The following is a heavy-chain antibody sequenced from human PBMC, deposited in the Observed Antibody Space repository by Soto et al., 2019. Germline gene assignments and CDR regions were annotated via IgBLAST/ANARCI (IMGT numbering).Heavy chain of an antibody. D-gene: IGHD2-8*01. Sequence: QVQLQQWGAGLLKPSETMSLTCAIYGGSFSGYYWTWVRQSPGKGLEWIGEVSHSGITKYNPSLKSRVTISLDTSRNQFSLELTSVTAADTAVYYCARYCCTPIWYFDLWGRGTLVTVSS. CDR3: ARYCCTPIWYFDL. J-gene: IGHJ2*01. CDR1: GGSFSGYY. V-gene: IGHV4-34*01. CDR2: VSHSGIT.